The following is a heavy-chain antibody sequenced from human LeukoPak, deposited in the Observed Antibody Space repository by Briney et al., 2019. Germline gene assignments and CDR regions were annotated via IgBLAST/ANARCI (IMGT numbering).Heavy chain of an antibody. CDR3: ARSGGFGVLYDY. Sequence: SETLSLTCAVYGGSFSGYYWSWIRQPPGKGLEWIGEINHSGSTNYNPSLKSRVTISVDTSKNQFSLKLSSVTAADAAVYYCARSGGFGVLYDYWGQGTLVTVSS. J-gene: IGHJ4*02. V-gene: IGHV4-34*01. CDR1: GGSFSGYY. D-gene: IGHD3-10*01. CDR2: INHSGST.